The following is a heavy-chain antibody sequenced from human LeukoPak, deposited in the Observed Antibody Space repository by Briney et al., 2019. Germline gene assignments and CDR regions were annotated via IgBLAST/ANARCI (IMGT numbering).Heavy chain of an antibody. Sequence: SETLSLTCTVSGGSISSYYWSWIRQPPGKGPEWIGYIYYSGSTNYNPSLKSRVTISVDTSKNQFSLKLSSVTAADTAVYYCARAGYSSSSYYYYYMDVWGKGTTVTVSS. J-gene: IGHJ6*03. CDR1: GGSISSYY. D-gene: IGHD6-13*01. CDR3: ARAGYSSSSYYYYYMDV. V-gene: IGHV4-59*01. CDR2: IYYSGST.